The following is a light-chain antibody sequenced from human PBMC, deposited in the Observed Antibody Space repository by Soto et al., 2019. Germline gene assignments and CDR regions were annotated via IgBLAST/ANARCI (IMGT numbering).Light chain of an antibody. CDR3: GLWDSALSVVL. Sequence: QSVLTQPPSVSAAPGQKVTISCSGSDSNIGNNSVSWYQQLPGTAPKFLIYDNSERPSGIPDRFSASKSGTSATLGITGLQTGDEADYYCGLWDSALSVVLFGGGTKLTVL. CDR1: DSNIGNNS. V-gene: IGLV1-51*01. J-gene: IGLJ2*01. CDR2: DNS.